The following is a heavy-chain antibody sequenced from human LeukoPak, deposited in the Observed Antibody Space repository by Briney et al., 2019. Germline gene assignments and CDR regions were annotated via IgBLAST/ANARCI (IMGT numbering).Heavy chain of an antibody. Sequence: PGGSLRLSCAASGFTFSGRWMSWVRQAPGKGLEWVTNIKPDGSEKNYVDSVKGRFTISRDNAKSSLYLQMNSLRVEDTAVYYCARDPSAGSESWGQGTLVIVSS. CDR2: IKPDGSEK. CDR3: ARDPSAGSES. D-gene: IGHD6-25*01. V-gene: IGHV3-7*01. CDR1: GFTFSGRW. J-gene: IGHJ4*02.